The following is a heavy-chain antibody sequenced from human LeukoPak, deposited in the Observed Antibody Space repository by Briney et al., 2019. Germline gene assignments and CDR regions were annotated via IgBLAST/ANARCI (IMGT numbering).Heavy chain of an antibody. D-gene: IGHD3-3*01. V-gene: IGHV3-48*03. J-gene: IGHJ4*02. CDR2: ISSSGSTI. Sequence: GGSLRLSCAASGFTYSSYEMNWIRQAPGKGLEWVSYISSSGSTIYYADSVKGRFTISRDNAKNSLYLQMNSLRAEDTAVYYCARVNLMGFWSGYSVDSWGQGTLVTVSS. CDR3: ARVNLMGFWSGYSVDS. CDR1: GFTYSSYE.